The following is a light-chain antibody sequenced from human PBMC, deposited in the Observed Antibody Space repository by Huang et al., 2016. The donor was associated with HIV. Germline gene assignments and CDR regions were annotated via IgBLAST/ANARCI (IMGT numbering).Light chain of an antibody. CDR1: QTVNTD. V-gene: IGKV3-15*01. CDR3: QQYNNWPPLT. CDR2: GAS. J-gene: IGKJ4*01. Sequence: EVVITQSPAILSVSPGERATLSCRASQTVNTDLAWYKHHPGQAPRLLIYGASTRATGIPARFSGNGSETEFTLTISSLQSEDFAIYYCQQYNNWPPLTFGGGTKVEIK.